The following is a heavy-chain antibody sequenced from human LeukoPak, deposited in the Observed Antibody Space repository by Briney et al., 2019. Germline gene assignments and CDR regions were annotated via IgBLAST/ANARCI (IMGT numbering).Heavy chain of an antibody. CDR1: GYTFTSYG. Sequence: GASVKVSCKASGYTFTSYGISWVRQAPGQGLEWMGGIIPIFGTANYAQKFQGRVTITADESTSTAYMELSSLRSEDTAVYYCARGKSGILTGYYRDPDYYYYMDVWGKGTTVTISS. V-gene: IGHV1-69*13. CDR3: ARGKSGILTGYYRDPDYYYYMDV. CDR2: IIPIFGTA. D-gene: IGHD3-9*01. J-gene: IGHJ6*03.